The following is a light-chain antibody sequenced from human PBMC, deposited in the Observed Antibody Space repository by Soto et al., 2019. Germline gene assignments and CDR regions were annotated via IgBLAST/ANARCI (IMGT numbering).Light chain of an antibody. CDR3: SSYAGSNNFVV. CDR2: EVS. V-gene: IGLV2-8*01. J-gene: IGLJ2*01. Sequence: QSALTQPPSASGSPGQSVTISCTGTSSDVGGYNYVSWYQQHPGKAPKLMIYEVSKRPSGVPDRFSGSKSGNTASLTVSGLQAEYEADYSCSSYAGSNNFVVFGGGTQLTVL. CDR1: SSDVGGYNY.